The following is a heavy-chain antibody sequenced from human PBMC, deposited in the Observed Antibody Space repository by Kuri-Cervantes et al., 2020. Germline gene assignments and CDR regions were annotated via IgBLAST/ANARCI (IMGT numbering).Heavy chain of an antibody. V-gene: IGHV3-48*04. D-gene: IGHD3-10*01. CDR2: ISSSGSTI. Sequence: GESLKISCAASGFTFSSYSMNWVRQAPGKGLEWVSYISSSGSTIYYADSVKGRFTITRDNAKNSLYLQMNSLRAEDTAVYYCASPGGVYGSGSYYNGGYYWGQGTLVTVSS. CDR1: GFTFSSYS. J-gene: IGHJ4*02. CDR3: ASPGGVYGSGSYYNGGYY.